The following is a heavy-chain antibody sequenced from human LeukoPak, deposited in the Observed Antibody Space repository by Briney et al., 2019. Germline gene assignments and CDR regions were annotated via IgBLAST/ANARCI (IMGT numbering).Heavy chain of an antibody. J-gene: IGHJ4*02. Sequence: GGSLRLSCAASGFTFHDHGMSWVRQVPGKGLEWVSALNWNGDNTGYADSVKGRFTISRDNAKKSLYLQMNSLTAEDMACYYCAREEGPYFDCWGQGTLVTVSS. CDR2: LNWNGDNT. V-gene: IGHV3-20*04. CDR1: GFTFHDHG. CDR3: AREEGPYFDC.